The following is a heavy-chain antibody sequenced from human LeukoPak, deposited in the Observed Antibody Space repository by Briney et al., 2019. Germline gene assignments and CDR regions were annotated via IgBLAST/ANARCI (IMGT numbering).Heavy chain of an antibody. CDR2: IRGSGAST. V-gene: IGHV3-23*01. CDR1: GLAFNSCI. CDR3: AKGPDSSGYGYYYGMVV. J-gene: IGHJ6*02. D-gene: IGHD3-22*01. Sequence: GYLRLPCASSGLAFNSCILGWVRQAPGKGLEWGSGIRGSGASTYYADAAKGRFTISRDNSKNTLYLQMNSLRDEDTAVYYCAKGPDSSGYGYYYGMVVWGQGTTVTVSS.